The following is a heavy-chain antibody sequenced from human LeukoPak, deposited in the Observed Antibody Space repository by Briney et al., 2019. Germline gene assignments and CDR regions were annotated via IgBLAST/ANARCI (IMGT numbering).Heavy chain of an antibody. V-gene: IGHV3-30*02. CDR1: GFGFSSYG. J-gene: IGHJ4*02. CDR3: AKDKFGDLYYFDC. D-gene: IGHD4-17*01. CDR2: IRYDGKNK. Sequence: GGSLRLSCAASGFGFSSYGMHWVRQAPGKGLEWVAFIRYDGKNKYYADSVKGRLTISRDNSKNTPFLQMNSLRADDTAIYYCAKDKFGDLYYFDCWGQGTLVTVSS.